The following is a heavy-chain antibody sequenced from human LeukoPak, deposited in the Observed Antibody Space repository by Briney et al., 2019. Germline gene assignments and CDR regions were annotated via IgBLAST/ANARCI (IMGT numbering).Heavy chain of an antibody. D-gene: IGHD3-3*01. CDR3: AKGGDFWSGYSRGYYMDV. Sequence: GGSLRLSCAASGFTFSSYAMSWVRQAPGKGLEWVSVISGSGGSTYYADSAKGRFTISRDNSKNTLYLQMNSLRAEDTAVYYCAKGGDFWSGYSRGYYMDVWGKGTTVTVSS. CDR2: ISGSGGST. V-gene: IGHV3-23*01. J-gene: IGHJ6*03. CDR1: GFTFSSYA.